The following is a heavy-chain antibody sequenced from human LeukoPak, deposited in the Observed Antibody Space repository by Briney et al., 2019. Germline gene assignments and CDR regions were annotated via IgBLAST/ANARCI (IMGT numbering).Heavy chain of an antibody. V-gene: IGHV3-21*01. D-gene: IGHD3-22*01. Sequence: GGSLRLSCAASGFAFSTYSMNWVRQPPGQGLKWVASISLNSAAIYYVDSVKGRFTISRDNAKNPLHLQMDSLRAEDTAIYYCTKHITTDATTPFYYGMDVWGQGTTVTVSS. CDR2: ISLNSAAI. J-gene: IGHJ6*02. CDR1: GFAFSTYS. CDR3: TKHITTDATTPFYYGMDV.